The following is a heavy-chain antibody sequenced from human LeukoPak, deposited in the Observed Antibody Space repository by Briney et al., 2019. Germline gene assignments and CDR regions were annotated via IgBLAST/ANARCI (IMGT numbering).Heavy chain of an antibody. J-gene: IGHJ6*03. CDR2: IYYNGFT. CDR3: ARIRGSHIVQYYYMDV. D-gene: IGHD1-1*01. Sequence: SETLSLTCSVSGDSIKNHYWTWIRQPPGEGLEWIGYIYYNGFTNYNSSLKSRVTISVDTSAQFSLKLNSVTAADTAVYYCARIRGSHIVQYYYMDVWGNGTTVTVSS. V-gene: IGHV4-59*11. CDR1: GDSIKNHY.